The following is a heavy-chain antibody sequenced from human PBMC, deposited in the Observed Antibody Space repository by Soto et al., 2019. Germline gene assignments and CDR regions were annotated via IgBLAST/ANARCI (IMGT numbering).Heavy chain of an antibody. Sequence: HPGGSLRLSCAASGFTFSSYAMSWVRQAPGKGLEWVSAISGSGGSTYYADSVKGRFTISRDNSKNTLYLQMNSLRAEDTAVYYCAKTWVVYYYGMDVWGQGTTVTVSS. CDR3: AKTWVVYYYGMDV. V-gene: IGHV3-23*01. D-gene: IGHD2-15*01. CDR2: ISGSGGST. J-gene: IGHJ6*02. CDR1: GFTFSSYA.